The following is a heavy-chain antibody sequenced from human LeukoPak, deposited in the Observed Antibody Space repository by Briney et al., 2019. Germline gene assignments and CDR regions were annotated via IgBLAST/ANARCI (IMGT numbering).Heavy chain of an antibody. CDR1: GFTFSSYR. CDR2: ISSSSSYI. J-gene: IGHJ4*02. Sequence: IPGGSLRLSCAASGFTFSSYRMNWVRRAPGKGLEWVSSISSSSSYIYYADSVKGRFTISRDNAKNSLYLQMNSLRADDTAVYYCAKHRGSGVAGTGGVESWGQGTLVTVSS. V-gene: IGHV3-21*04. CDR3: AKHRGSGVAGTGGVES. D-gene: IGHD6-19*01.